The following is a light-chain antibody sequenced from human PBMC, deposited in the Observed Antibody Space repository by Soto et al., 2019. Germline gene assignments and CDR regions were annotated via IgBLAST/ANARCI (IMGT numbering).Light chain of an antibody. J-gene: IGKJ3*01. Sequence: DIQMTQSPSTLSASVGDRVTITCRASQSISSWLAWYQQKPGKAPNLLIYGATSLHSGVPSRFSGSGSATDFTLTISSLQPEDFATYFCQQSYNFLFTFGPGTKVDIK. CDR3: QQSYNFLFT. V-gene: IGKV1-39*01. CDR1: QSISSW. CDR2: GAT.